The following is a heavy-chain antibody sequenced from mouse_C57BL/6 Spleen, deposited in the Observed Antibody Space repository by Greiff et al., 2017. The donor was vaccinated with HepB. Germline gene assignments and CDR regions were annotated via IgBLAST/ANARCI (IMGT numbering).Heavy chain of an antibody. CDR1: GFTFSDYG. J-gene: IGHJ4*01. CDR3: ARGLYDYAMDY. CDR2: ISSGSITI. Sequence: EVQVVESGGGLVKPGGSLKLSCAASGFTFSDYGMHWVRQAPEKGLEWVVYISSGSITIYYADTLKGRFTISRDNAKNTLFLQMTSLRSECTAMYYSARGLYDYAMDYWGQGTSVTVSS. V-gene: IGHV5-17*01. D-gene: IGHD6-5*01.